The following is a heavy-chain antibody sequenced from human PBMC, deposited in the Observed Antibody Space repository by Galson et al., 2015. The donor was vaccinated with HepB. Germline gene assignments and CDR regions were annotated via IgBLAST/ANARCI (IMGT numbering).Heavy chain of an antibody. Sequence: APGQGLEWMGGIIPIFGTPNYAQKFQGRVTITADESTSTAYMELSSLRSEDTAMYYCASPPQDYYDSSGYQNWGQGTLVTVSS. CDR3: ASPPQDYYDSSGYQN. V-gene: IGHV1-69*01. D-gene: IGHD3-22*01. CDR2: IIPIFGTP. J-gene: IGHJ4*02.